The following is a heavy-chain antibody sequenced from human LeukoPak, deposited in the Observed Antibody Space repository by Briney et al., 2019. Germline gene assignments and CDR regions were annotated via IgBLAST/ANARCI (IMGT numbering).Heavy chain of an antibody. D-gene: IGHD5-18*01. J-gene: IGHJ4*02. Sequence: TXXYMHWXGQAPGQGLXWXGWINPNSGGTNYAQNFQGWVTMTRETSISTAYMELSRLRSDDTAVYYCARAGYRGPFFDYWGQGTLVTVSS. CDR2: INPNSGGT. CDR1: TXXY. V-gene: IGHV1-2*04. CDR3: ARAGYRGPFFDY.